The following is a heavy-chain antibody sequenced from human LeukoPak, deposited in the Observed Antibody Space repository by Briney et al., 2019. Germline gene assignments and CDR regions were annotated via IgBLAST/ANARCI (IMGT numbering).Heavy chain of an antibody. CDR3: ARDPVDGIAVAGGTGGFDY. D-gene: IGHD6-19*01. CDR2: IYYSGST. J-gene: IGHJ4*02. Sequence: SETLSLTCTVSGVSISGYYWSWIRQPPGIGLEWIGYIYYSGSTNYNPSLKSRVTISVDTSKNQFSLKLSSVAAADTAVYYCARDPVDGIAVAGGTGGFDYWAREPWSPSPQ. V-gene: IGHV4-59*01. CDR1: GVSISGYY.